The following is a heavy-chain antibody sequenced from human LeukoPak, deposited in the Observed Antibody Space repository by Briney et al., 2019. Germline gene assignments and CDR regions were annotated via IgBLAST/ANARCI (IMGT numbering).Heavy chain of an antibody. CDR1: GFTFSSYS. V-gene: IGHV3-21*01. CDR3: ARGGGELPHFYYYYMDV. Sequence: KAGGSLRLSCAASGFTFSSYSMNWVRQAPGKGLEWVSSISSSSSYIYYADSVKGRFTISRDNAKNSLYLQMNSLRAEDTAVYYCARGGGELPHFYYYYMDVWGKGTTVTISS. CDR2: ISSSSSYI. J-gene: IGHJ6*03. D-gene: IGHD3-10*01.